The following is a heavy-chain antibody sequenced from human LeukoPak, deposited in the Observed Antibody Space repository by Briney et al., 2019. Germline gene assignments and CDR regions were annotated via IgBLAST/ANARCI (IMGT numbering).Heavy chain of an antibody. CDR3: ARQMPYDY. CDR1: GFTFSSYG. Sequence: GGTLRLSCAASGFTFSSYGMSWVRQAPGKGLEWVANIKQDGSEKYYVDSVKGRFTISRDNAKNSLYLQMNSLRAEGTAVYYCARQMPYDYWGQGTLVTVSS. V-gene: IGHV3-7*01. D-gene: IGHD2-2*01. CDR2: IKQDGSEK. J-gene: IGHJ4*02.